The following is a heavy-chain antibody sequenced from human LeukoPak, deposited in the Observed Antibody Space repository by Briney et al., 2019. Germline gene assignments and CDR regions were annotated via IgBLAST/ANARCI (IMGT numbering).Heavy chain of an antibody. V-gene: IGHV3-23*01. J-gene: IGHJ5*02. CDR2: ISGSGGST. CDR3: AKDQVQWLVGWFDP. CDR1: GFTFSSYA. Sequence: GASLRLSCAASGFTFSSYAMSWVRQAPGKGLEWVSAISGSGGSTYYADSVKGRFTISKDNSKNTLYLQMNSLRAEDTAVYYCAKDQVQWLVGWFDPWGQGTLVTVSS. D-gene: IGHD6-19*01.